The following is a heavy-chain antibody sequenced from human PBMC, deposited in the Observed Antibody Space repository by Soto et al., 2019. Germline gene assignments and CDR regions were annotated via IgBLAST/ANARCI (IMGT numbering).Heavy chain of an antibody. Sequence: PSETLSLTCTVSGISVSTSDYYWGWVRQPPGKGLDWIGNIYYSGSTFYNPSLRSRVTLSVDTSKNQISLRLNSVTAADTAVYFCAGFVVPASRNSDFDYWGQGTMVTVSS. V-gene: IGHV4-39*01. CDR2: IYYSGST. CDR1: GISVSTSDYY. D-gene: IGHD2-15*01. CDR3: AGFVVPASRNSDFDY. J-gene: IGHJ4*02.